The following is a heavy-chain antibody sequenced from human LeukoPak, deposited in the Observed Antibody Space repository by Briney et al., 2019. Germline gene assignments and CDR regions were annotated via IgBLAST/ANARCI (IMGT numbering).Heavy chain of an antibody. CDR1: GFTFSSFA. CDR3: AKQLGYCSDGSCYFPY. D-gene: IGHD2-15*01. V-gene: IGHV3-23*01. J-gene: IGHJ4*02. CDR2: ISGSGGTT. Sequence: PGGSLRLSCAASGFTFSSFAMNWVRQAPGKGLEWVSVISGSGGTTYYADSVQGRFTISRDNSKSTLCLQMNSLRAEDAAVYYCAKQLGYCSDGSCYFPYWGQGTLVTVSS.